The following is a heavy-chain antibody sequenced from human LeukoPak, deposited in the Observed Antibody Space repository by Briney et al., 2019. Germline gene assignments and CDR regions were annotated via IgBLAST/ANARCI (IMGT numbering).Heavy chain of an antibody. J-gene: IGHJ4*02. D-gene: IGHD1-1*01. CDR1: GGTFSSYA. CDR3: ARKASSTSGSAYFDY. Sequence: ASVKVSCKASGGTFSSYAISWVRQAPGQGLEWMGWISAYNGNTNYAQKLQGRVTMTTDTSTSTAYMELRSLKSDDTAVYYGARKASSTSGSAYFDYWGQGALVTVSS. CDR2: ISAYNGNT. V-gene: IGHV1-18*01.